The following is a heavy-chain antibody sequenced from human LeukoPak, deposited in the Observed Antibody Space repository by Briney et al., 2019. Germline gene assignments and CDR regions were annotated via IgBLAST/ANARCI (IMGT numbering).Heavy chain of an antibody. Sequence: SVKVSCKASDYTFTSYGISWVRQAPGQGLEWMGGIIPIFGTANYAQKFQGRVTITADKSTSTAYMELSSLRSEDTAVYYCARGRPTTSIAAAGVNWFDPWGQGTLVTVSS. D-gene: IGHD6-13*01. CDR2: IIPIFGTA. J-gene: IGHJ5*02. V-gene: IGHV1-69*06. CDR3: ARGRPTTSIAAAGVNWFDP. CDR1: DYTFTSYG.